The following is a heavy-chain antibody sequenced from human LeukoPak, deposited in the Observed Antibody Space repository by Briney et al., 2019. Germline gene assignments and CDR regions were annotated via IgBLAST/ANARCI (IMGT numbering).Heavy chain of an antibody. D-gene: IGHD2-2*01. CDR2: IIPIFGTA. Sequence: SVKVSCKASGGTFSSYAISWVRQAPGQGLEWMGGIIPIFGTANYAQKFQGRVTITADESTSTAYMELSSLRSEDTAVYYCARVAPCSSTSCDDYWGQGTQVTVSS. CDR3: ARVAPCSSTSCDDY. J-gene: IGHJ4*02. V-gene: IGHV1-69*13. CDR1: GGTFSSYA.